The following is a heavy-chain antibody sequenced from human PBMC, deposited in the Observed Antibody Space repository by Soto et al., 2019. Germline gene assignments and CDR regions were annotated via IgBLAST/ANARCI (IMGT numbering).Heavy chain of an antibody. V-gene: IGHV3-23*04. D-gene: IGHD3-3*01. CDR3: AKRPLATVFGVAGNRVDP. J-gene: IGHJ5*02. CDR1: GFTFSTYA. Sequence: EVQLVESGGGLVQPGGSLRLSCAASGFTFSTYAMTWVRQSPGKGLEWVSGISGSGGSTYYADSVKGRFTISRDNSKNTLYLQMNSLRAEDTAVYYCAKRPLATVFGVAGNRVDPWGQGTLVTVSS. CDR2: ISGSGGST.